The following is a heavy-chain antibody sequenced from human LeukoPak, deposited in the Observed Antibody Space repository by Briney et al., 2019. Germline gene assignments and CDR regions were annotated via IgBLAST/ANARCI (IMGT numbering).Heavy chain of an antibody. D-gene: IGHD3-3*01. J-gene: IGHJ6*03. Sequence: GGSLRLSCAASGFTFSSYGMHWVRQAPGKGLEWMGGFDPEDGETIYAQKFQGRVTMTEDTSTDTAYMELSSLRSEDTAVYYCATGPPYYDFRDYMDVWGKGTTVTVSS. CDR3: ATGPPYYDFRDYMDV. CDR1: GFTFSSYG. CDR2: FDPEDGET. V-gene: IGHV1-24*01.